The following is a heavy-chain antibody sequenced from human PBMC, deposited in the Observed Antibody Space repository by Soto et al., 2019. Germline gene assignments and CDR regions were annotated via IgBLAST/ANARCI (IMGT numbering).Heavy chain of an antibody. Sequence: GGSLRLSCAASGFTFSSYGMHWVRQAPGKGLEWVAVISYDGSNKYYADSVKGRFTISRDNSKNTLYLQMNSPRAEDTAVYYCVPGAVETLDYWGQGTLVTVSS. J-gene: IGHJ4*02. D-gene: IGHD3-10*01. CDR1: GFTFSSYG. V-gene: IGHV3-30*03. CDR3: VPGAVETLDY. CDR2: ISYDGSNK.